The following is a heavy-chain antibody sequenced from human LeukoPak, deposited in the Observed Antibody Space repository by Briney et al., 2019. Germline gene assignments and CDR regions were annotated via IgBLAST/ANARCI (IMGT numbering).Heavy chain of an antibody. J-gene: IGHJ3*02. Sequence: ASVKVSCKASGYTFTGYYMHWVRQAPGQGLEWMGWINPNSGGTNYAQKFQGRVTMTRDTSISTAYMELSRLRSDDTAVYYCAREAGHDNAFDIWGRGTMVTVSS. V-gene: IGHV1-2*02. D-gene: IGHD3-9*01. CDR3: AREAGHDNAFDI. CDR1: GYTFTGYY. CDR2: INPNSGGT.